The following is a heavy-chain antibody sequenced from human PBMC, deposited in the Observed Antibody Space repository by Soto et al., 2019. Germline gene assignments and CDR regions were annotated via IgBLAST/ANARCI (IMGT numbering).Heavy chain of an antibody. CDR2: ISSSSSYM. CDR3: ASSDYGDYYFDY. V-gene: IGHV3-21*01. CDR1: GFTFSSYS. D-gene: IGHD4-17*01. J-gene: IGHJ4*02. Sequence: EVPLVESGGGLVKPGGSLRLSCAASGFTFSSYSMNWVRQAPGKGLEWVSSISSSSSYMYYADSVKGRFTISRDNAKNSLYLQMNSLRAEDTAVYYCASSDYGDYYFDYWGQGTLVTVSS.